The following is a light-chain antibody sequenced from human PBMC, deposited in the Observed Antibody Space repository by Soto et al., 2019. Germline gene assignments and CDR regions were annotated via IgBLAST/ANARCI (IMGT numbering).Light chain of an antibody. CDR1: QGISSW. V-gene: IGKV1-12*01. CDR2: AAS. J-gene: IGKJ1*01. CDR3: QQATSFPPS. Sequence: DIQMTQSPSSVSASVGDRVTITCRASQGISSWLAWYEQKRGKAPKLLVYAASSLHSGVPSRFSGSGSRTDFTLPFSTLQPADFPTSYCQQATSFPPSFGQGTKVE.